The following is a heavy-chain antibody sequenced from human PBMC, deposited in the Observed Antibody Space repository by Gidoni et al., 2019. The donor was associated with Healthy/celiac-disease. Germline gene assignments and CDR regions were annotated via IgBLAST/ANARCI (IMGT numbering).Heavy chain of an antibody. CDR1: GFTFSGSA. J-gene: IGHJ4*02. V-gene: IGHV3-73*02. CDR3: TSRDFGIAAAGVPVY. D-gene: IGHD6-13*01. Sequence: VQLVESGGGLVQPGGSLKLSCAASGFTFSGSAMHGVRQASGKGLGWVGRIRSKANSYATAYAASVKGRFTISRDDSKNTAYLQMNSLKTEDTAVYYCTSRDFGIAAAGVPVYWGQGTLVTVSS. CDR2: IRSKANSYAT.